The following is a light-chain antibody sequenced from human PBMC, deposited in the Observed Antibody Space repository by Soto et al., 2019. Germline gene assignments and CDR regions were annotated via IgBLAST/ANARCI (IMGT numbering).Light chain of an antibody. CDR1: QGINNY. Sequence: DIQMTQSPSSLSASVGDRVTITCRASQGINNYLAWYQQKPGKVPKLLIYGASTLQSGVPPRFGGSGSGTDYTLTISSLQPEDVATYYCQKYNSAPYTFGQGTKLEIK. V-gene: IGKV1-27*01. CDR3: QKYNSAPYT. J-gene: IGKJ2*01. CDR2: GAS.